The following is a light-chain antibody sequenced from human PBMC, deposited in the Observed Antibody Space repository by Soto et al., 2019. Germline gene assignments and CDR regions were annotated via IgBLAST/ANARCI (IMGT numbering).Light chain of an antibody. CDR1: NSNIGSNT. Sequence: QSVLTQPPSASGTPGQTVAISCSGSNSNIGSNTVNWYQLFPGTAPKLLIYDNNQRPSGVPDRFSGSKSDTSASLAISGLLSDDESDYYCNSYVAGSNVFGTGTKLTVL. CDR2: DNN. CDR3: NSYVAGSNV. J-gene: IGLJ1*01. V-gene: IGLV1-44*01.